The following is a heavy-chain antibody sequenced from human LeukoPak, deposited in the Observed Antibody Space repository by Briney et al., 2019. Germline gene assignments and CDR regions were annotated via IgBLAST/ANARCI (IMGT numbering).Heavy chain of an antibody. CDR3: AKRAGFLEYLPLDY. V-gene: IGHV3-30*02. D-gene: IGHD3-3*01. CDR2: IRFDGSNK. J-gene: IGHJ4*02. Sequence: PGGSLRLSCAASGFTFDGYGMHWVRQAPGKGLEWVAFIRFDGSNKYHADSVKGRFSISRDNSKNTLYLQMNSLRAEDTAVYYCAKRAGFLEYLPLDYWGQGTLVTVSS. CDR1: GFTFDGYG.